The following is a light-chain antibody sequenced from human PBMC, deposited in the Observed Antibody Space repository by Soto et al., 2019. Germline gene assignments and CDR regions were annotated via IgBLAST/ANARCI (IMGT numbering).Light chain of an antibody. CDR3: QQYYNWPRT. Sequence: EIVMTQSPATLSVSPGERATLSCRPSQSVSSYLAWYQQKPGHAPRLLFYGASTGPTGLPASFSGSGSGTEFALSINSLQAEDCAVYYCQQYYNWPRTFGQGTRLEIK. V-gene: IGKV3-15*01. J-gene: IGKJ5*01. CDR1: QSVSSY. CDR2: GAS.